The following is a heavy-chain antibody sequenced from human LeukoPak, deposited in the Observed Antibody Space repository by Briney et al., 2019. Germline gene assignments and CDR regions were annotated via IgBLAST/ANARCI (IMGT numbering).Heavy chain of an antibody. CDR3: ARDGGYSSSTSCPGDY. J-gene: IGHJ4*02. CDR2: IKPNSGGT. CDR1: GYTFTGYY. V-gene: IGHV1-2*02. D-gene: IGHD2-2*01. Sequence: ASVKVSCKASGYTFTGYYMHWVRQAPGHGLEWMGWIKPNSGGTNYAQKFQGRVTMTRDTSISTAYMELSRLRSDDTAVYYCARDGGYSSSTSCPGDYWGQGTLVTVSS.